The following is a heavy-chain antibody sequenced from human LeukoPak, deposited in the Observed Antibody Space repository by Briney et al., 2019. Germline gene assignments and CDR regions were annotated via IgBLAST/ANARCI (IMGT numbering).Heavy chain of an antibody. CDR2: IIPIFGTA. V-gene: IGHV1-69*05. D-gene: IGHD3-22*01. CDR3: ASGHNDRDY. CDR1: GGTFSSYA. Sequence: GSSVKVSCKASGGTFSSYAISWVRQAPGRGLEWMGGIIPIFGTANYAQKFQGRVTITTDESTSTAYMELSSLRSEDTAVYYCASGHNDRDYWGQGTLVTVSS. J-gene: IGHJ4*02.